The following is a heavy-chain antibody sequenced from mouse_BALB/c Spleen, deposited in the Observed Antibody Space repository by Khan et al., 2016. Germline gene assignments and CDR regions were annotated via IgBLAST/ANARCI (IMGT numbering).Heavy chain of an antibody. CDR1: GFTFTDYY. CDR3: ARGSAMITTLGFAY. CDR2: ISNKANGYTS. J-gene: IGHJ3*01. Sequence: EVELVESGGGLVQPGGSLRLSCATSGFTFTDYYMSWVRQPPGKALEWLGFISNKANGYTSEYSSSVKGRFTFSRYNSQRILHLQMNSLRAEDSATYYCARGSAMITTLGFAYWCEGTLVAVSA. V-gene: IGHV7-3*02. D-gene: IGHD2-4*01.